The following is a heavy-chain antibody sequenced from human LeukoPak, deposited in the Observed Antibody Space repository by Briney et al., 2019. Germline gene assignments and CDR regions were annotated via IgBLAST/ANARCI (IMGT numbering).Heavy chain of an antibody. J-gene: IGHJ6*02. Sequence: GRSLRLSCAASGFTFSSYGMHGVRQAPGKGLEWVAVIWYDGSNKYYADSVKGRFTISRDNSKSTLYLQMNSLRAEDTAVYYCARDPYSNYRLGSYYYGMDVWGQGTTVTVSS. D-gene: IGHD4-11*01. CDR1: GFTFSSYG. CDR2: IWYDGSNK. CDR3: ARDPYSNYRLGSYYYGMDV. V-gene: IGHV3-33*01.